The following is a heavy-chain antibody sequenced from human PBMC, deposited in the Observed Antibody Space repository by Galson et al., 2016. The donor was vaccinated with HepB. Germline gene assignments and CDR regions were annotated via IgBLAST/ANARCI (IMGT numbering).Heavy chain of an antibody. CDR3: ARAGGDGSLDY. Sequence: SETLSLTCSVYGGSMRSYEWSWIRQPPEKGLEWIGFIYYTGSTNYNPSLKSRVTISADMSKKQFSLNLSSVTAADTAVYYCARAGGDGSLDYWGQGTLVTVSS. V-gene: IGHV4-59*01. CDR2: IYYTGST. J-gene: IGHJ4*02. CDR1: GGSMRSYE. D-gene: IGHD2-21*02.